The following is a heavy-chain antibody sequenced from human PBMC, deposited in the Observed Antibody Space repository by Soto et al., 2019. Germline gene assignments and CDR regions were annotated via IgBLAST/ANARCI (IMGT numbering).Heavy chain of an antibody. CDR3: AIDAPPADN. J-gene: IGHJ4*02. V-gene: IGHV1-3*01. CDR2: INADNGNT. CDR1: GYTFTSYA. Sequence: GASVKVSCKASGYTFTSYAMHWVRQAPGQRLEWMGWINADNGNTKYAQKIQGRVTITTDTSASTAYMELRSLRSDDTAQDNSAIDAPPADNWGQGTLVTVSS.